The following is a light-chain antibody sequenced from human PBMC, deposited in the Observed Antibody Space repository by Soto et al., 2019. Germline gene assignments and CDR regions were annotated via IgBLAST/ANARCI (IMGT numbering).Light chain of an antibody. J-gene: IGKJ1*01. CDR3: QQYAGSPWT. V-gene: IGKV3-20*01. CDR1: ESVSTSH. CDR2: GAP. Sequence: ENVLTQSPGTLSLSPGERATLSCRSSESVSTSHLAWYQRSPGQAPRLLIYGAPNRATGIPDRFSGSGSGTDFTLAIGRLEPEDFAVYFCQQYAGSPWTFGQGTKVDIK.